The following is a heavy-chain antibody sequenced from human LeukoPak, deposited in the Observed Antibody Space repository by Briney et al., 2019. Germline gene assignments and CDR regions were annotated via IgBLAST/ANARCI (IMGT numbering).Heavy chain of an antibody. CDR2: ISYDGSNK. CDR3: ARDRGYCSGGSCYHAFDY. Sequence: PGGSLRLSCAASGFTFSSYAMHWVRQAPGKGLEWVAVISYDGSNKYYADSVKGRFTISRDNSKNTLYLQMNSLRAEDTAVYYCARDRGYCSGGSCYHAFDYWGQGTLVTVSS. D-gene: IGHD2-15*01. J-gene: IGHJ4*02. CDR1: GFTFSSYA. V-gene: IGHV3-30*04.